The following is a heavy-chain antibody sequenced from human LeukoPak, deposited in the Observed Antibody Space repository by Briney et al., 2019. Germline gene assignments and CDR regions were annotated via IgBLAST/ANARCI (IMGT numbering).Heavy chain of an antibody. CDR1: GFTFRTYN. D-gene: IGHD4-17*01. CDR3: VRGDGDLFDF. Sequence: GGSLRLSCVASGFTFRTYNMNWVRQAPGKGLEWVSFISKTTANIYYGDGVRGRFTIPRDNAKNSIHLQMSSLRVDDSGVYYCVRGDGDLFDFWGQGTLVSVSS. V-gene: IGHV3-21*06. CDR2: ISKTTANI. J-gene: IGHJ4*02.